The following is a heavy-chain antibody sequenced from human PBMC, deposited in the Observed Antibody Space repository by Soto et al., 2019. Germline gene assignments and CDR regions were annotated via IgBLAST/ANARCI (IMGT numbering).Heavy chain of an antibody. CDR2: IWYDGTNK. J-gene: IGHJ4*02. CDR1: GFTFSNYA. Sequence: QVQLVESGGGVVQPGRSLRLSCAASGFTFSNYAMHWVRQAPGKGLEWVAIIWYDGTNKFSADSVKGRFTSSRDNSKNTLYLQRNSLIAEDTAVYYCATDHAENWGEGTLVTVSS. V-gene: IGHV3-33*01. CDR3: ATDHAEN.